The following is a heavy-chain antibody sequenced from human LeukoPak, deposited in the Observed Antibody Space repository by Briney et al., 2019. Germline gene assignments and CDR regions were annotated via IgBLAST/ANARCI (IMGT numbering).Heavy chain of an antibody. V-gene: IGHV1-2*02. D-gene: IGHD3-22*01. Sequence: ASVKVSCKASGYTFTGYYMHWVRQAPGQRLEWMGWINPNSGGTNYAQKFQGRVTMTRDTSISTAYMELSRLRSDDTAVYYCARGQGHYYDSSGYYRLDYWGQGTLVTVSS. CDR3: ARGQGHYYDSSGYYRLDY. CDR1: GYTFTGYY. CDR2: INPNSGGT. J-gene: IGHJ4*02.